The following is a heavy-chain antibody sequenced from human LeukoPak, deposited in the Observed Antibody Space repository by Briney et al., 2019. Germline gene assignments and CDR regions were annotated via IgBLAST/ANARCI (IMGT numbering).Heavy chain of an antibody. D-gene: IGHD6-19*01. J-gene: IGHJ4*02. CDR3: ARDRDSSGWFDY. CDR1: GGSISGFY. Sequence: PSETLSLTCTVSGGSISGFYWGWIRQPPGKGLEWIGFIYYSGSANYNPSLKSRVTMSVDMSKNQFSLKLSSVTAADTAFYYCARDRDSSGWFDYGGQGALVTVSS. V-gene: IGHV4-59*01. CDR2: IYYSGSA.